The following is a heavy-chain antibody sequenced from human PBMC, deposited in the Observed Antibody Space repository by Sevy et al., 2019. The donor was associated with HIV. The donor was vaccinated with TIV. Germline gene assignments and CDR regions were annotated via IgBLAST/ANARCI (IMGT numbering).Heavy chain of an antibody. J-gene: IGHJ3*02. D-gene: IGHD3-22*01. CDR2: ISYDGSNK. CDR3: EKCYYDSSGYYPDAFDI. Sequence: GGSLRLSCAASGFTFSSYAMHWVRQAPGKGLEWVAVISYDGSNKYYADSVKGRITISRDNSEKTLYLQMNSLRAEDTAVYYCEKCYYDSSGYYPDAFDIWGQGTMVTVSS. CDR1: GFTFSSYA. V-gene: IGHV3-30-3*02.